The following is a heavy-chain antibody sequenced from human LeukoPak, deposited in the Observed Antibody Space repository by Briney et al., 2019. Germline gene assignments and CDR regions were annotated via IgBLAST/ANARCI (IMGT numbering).Heavy chain of an antibody. D-gene: IGHD3-10*01. Sequence: PGGSLRLSCAASGFTFSSYGMTWVRQAPGKGLEWVSGISGSGGSTYYADSVKGRFTISRDNSKNTLYLQMNSLRAEDTAVYFCAKEDRVYGSGKNNWFDPWGQGTLVTVSS. CDR3: AKEDRVYGSGKNNWFDP. J-gene: IGHJ5*02. CDR1: GFTFSSYG. V-gene: IGHV3-23*01. CDR2: ISGSGGST.